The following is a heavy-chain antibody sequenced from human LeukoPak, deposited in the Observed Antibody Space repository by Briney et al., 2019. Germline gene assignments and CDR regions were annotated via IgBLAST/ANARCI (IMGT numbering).Heavy chain of an antibody. D-gene: IGHD3/OR15-3a*01. Sequence: SETLSLTCTVSGGSISSSSYYWGWIRQPPGKGLEWIGEINHSGSTNYNPSLKSRVTISVDTSKNQFSLKLSSVTAADTAVYYCASGRTGDSFEYWGQGTLVTVSS. CDR3: ASGRTGDSFEY. CDR1: GGSISSSSYY. V-gene: IGHV4-39*07. CDR2: INHSGST. J-gene: IGHJ4*02.